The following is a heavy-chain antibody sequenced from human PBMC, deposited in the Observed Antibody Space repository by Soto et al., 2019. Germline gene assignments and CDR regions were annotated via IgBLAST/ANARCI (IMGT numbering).Heavy chain of an antibody. Sequence: GASVKVSCKASGYTFTSYDINWVRQATGQGLEWMGWMNPNSGNTGYAQKFQGRVTMTRNTSISTAYMELSSLRSEDTAVYYCARASGSGSYYKRPNDYWGQGTLVTAPQ. CDR3: ARASGSGSYYKRPNDY. V-gene: IGHV1-8*01. CDR2: MNPNSGNT. D-gene: IGHD3-10*01. J-gene: IGHJ4*02. CDR1: GYTFTSYD.